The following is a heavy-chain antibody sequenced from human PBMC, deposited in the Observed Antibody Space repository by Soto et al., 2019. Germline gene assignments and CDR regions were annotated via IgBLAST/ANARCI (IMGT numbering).Heavy chain of an antibody. Sequence: KPSETLSLTCTVSGGSISSYYWSWIRQPPGKGLEWIGYIYYSGSTNYNPSLKSRVTISVDTSKNQFSLKLSSVTAADTAVYYCARALAPLYSRSWYYIHYPGQGTLVSVSS. J-gene: IGHJ4*02. CDR3: ARALAPLYSRSWYYIHY. D-gene: IGHD6-13*01. V-gene: IGHV4-59*01. CDR1: GGSISSYY. CDR2: IYYSGST.